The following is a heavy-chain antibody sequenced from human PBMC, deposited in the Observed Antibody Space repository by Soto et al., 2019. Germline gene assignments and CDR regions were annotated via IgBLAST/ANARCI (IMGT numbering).Heavy chain of an antibody. D-gene: IGHD1-26*01. J-gene: IGHJ4*01. CDR3: ARGEQYSGRIFDY. CDR2: TYYRSKWYY. CDR1: GDSVSSNSVG. V-gene: IGHV6-1*01. Sequence: SQTLSLTCAITGDSVSSNSVGWSWVRQSPSRGLEWLGRTYYRSKWYYEYAVSVRGRITINPDTSKNQYSLQLNSVTPEDTAVYFCARGEQYSGRIFDYWGQGXLVTVYS.